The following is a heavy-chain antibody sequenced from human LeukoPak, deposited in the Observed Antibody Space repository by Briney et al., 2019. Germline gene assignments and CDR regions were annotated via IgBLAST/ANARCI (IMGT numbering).Heavy chain of an antibody. D-gene: IGHD2-15*01. V-gene: IGHV3-7*01. J-gene: IGHJ4*02. CDR2: IKLDGSEK. CDR1: GFTFGKYW. CDR3: ARVPLGYCSGGSCYSGY. Sequence: GGSLRLSCVASGFTFGKYWMSWVRQDPGKGLEWVANIKLDGSEKNYVDSVKGRFTISRDNTKNSLYLQMSSLRAEDTAVYYCARVPLGYCSGGSCYSGYWGQGTLVTVSS.